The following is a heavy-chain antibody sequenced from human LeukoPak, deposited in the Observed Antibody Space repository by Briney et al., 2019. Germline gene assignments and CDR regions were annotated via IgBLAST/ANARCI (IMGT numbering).Heavy chain of an antibody. V-gene: IGHV4-59*08. CDR1: GDSISSYY. Sequence: PSETLSLTCTVPGDSISSYYWSWIRQPPGKGLEWIGYIYYSGGTDYNPSLKSRVTISVDTPKNQFSLKLRSVTAADTAVYYCARHVTISGPYDASDIWGQGTMVTVS. D-gene: IGHD5-24*01. CDR3: ARHVTISGPYDASDI. CDR2: IYYSGGT. J-gene: IGHJ3*02.